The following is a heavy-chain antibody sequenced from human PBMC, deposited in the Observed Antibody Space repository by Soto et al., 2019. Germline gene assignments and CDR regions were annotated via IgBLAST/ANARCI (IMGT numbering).Heavy chain of an antibody. D-gene: IGHD4-17*01. CDR1: GYTFTTYY. CDR2: INPSGGST. J-gene: IGHJ5*02. Sequence: ASVKVSCKVSGYTFTTYYMHWVRQAPGQGLEWMGIINPSGGSTNYAQSFQGRVTMTSDTSTSTIYMELSSLTTDDTAVYYCARVIVPTTVTISNWFDPWGQGTLVTVSS. V-gene: IGHV1-46*01. CDR3: ARVIVPTTVTISNWFDP.